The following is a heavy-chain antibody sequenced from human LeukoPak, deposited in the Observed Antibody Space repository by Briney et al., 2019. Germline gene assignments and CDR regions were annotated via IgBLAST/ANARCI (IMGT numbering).Heavy chain of an antibody. V-gene: IGHV4-34*01. CDR3: AREGIAVAGTAWFDP. D-gene: IGHD6-19*01. CDR2: INHSGST. CDR1: GGSFSGYY. J-gene: IGHJ5*02. Sequence: SETLSLTCAVYGGSFSGYYWSWIRQPPGKGLEWIGEINHSGSTNYNPPLKSRVTISVDTSKNQFSLKLSSVTAADTAVYYCAREGIAVAGTAWFDPWGQGTLVTVSS.